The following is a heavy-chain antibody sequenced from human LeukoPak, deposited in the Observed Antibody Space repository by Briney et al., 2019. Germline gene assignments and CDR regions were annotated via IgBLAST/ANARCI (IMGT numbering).Heavy chain of an antibody. CDR3: VRDSLIKGASTLDH. V-gene: IGHV7-4-1*02. CDR1: GYTFTSYD. CDR2: INMGTENP. D-gene: IGHD1-26*01. Sequence: GASVKVSCKASGYTFTSYDINWVRQAPRQGLEWMGWINMGTENPTYAQDFTGRFAFSLDTAVSTAYLQISSLKAEDTAVYYCVRDSLIKGASTLDHWGQGTLVTVSS. J-gene: IGHJ4*02.